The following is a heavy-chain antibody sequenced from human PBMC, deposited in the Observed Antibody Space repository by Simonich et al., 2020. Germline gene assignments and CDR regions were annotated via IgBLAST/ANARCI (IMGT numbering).Heavy chain of an antibody. D-gene: IGHD1-1*01. CDR1: GYTFTSYG. V-gene: IGHV1-18*01. CDR3: ARSTTGTTAFDI. Sequence: QVQLVQSGAEVKKPGASVKVSCKASGYTFTSYGISGVRKAPGKGLEWMGWISAYNGNTNYAQKPQGRVTMTTDTSTSTAYMELRSLRSDDTAVYYCARSTTGTTAFDIWGQGTMVTVSS. J-gene: IGHJ3*02. CDR2: ISAYNGNT.